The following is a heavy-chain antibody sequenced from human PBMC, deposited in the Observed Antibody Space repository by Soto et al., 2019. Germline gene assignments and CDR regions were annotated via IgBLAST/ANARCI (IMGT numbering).Heavy chain of an antibody. J-gene: IGHJ4*02. D-gene: IGHD3-22*01. V-gene: IGHV1-46*04. CDR2: INPSNGAT. CDR3: ARELYYFESIGRQYYFDY. Sequence: ASVKVSCKASGYTFTSCYIHWVRQAPGQGLEWMGIINPSNGATSYAQKLQGRVTMTRDTSTSTVYMELSSLRYEDTAVYYCARELYYFESIGRQYYFDYWGQGTLVTVSS. CDR1: GYTFTSCY.